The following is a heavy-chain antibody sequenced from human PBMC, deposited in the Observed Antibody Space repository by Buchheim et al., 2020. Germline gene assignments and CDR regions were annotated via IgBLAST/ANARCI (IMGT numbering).Heavy chain of an antibody. CDR2: ISYDGSNK. CDR3: AKGHYDFWSGYPLLYYYYGMDV. D-gene: IGHD3-3*01. J-gene: IGHJ6*02. CDR1: GFTFSSYG. Sequence: QVQLVESGGGVVQPGRSLRLSCAASGFTFSSYGMHWVRQAPGKGLEWVAVISYDGSNKYYADSVKGRSTISRDTSKTTLYLQMNSLRAEDTAVYYCAKGHYDFWSGYPLLYYYYGMDVWGQGTT. V-gene: IGHV3-30*18.